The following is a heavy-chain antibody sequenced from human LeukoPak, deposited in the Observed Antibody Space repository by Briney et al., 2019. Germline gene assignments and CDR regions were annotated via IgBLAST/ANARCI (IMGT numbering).Heavy chain of an antibody. CDR1: GGSVFLSYYY. V-gene: IGHV4-39*07. CDR2: VYYSGTT. CDR3: ARGTLYSGWSYYFDY. D-gene: IGHD6-19*01. J-gene: IGHJ4*02. Sequence: SETLSLTCSASGGSVFLSYYYWGWVRQSPGKALEWIGSVYYSGTTSSNPSLKSRVTISVDMSKNDFSLRLRSVTAADTAMYYCARGTLYSGWSYYFDYWGQGSQVTVSS.